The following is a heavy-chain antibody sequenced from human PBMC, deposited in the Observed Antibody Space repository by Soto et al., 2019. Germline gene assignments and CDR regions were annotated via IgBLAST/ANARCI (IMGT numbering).Heavy chain of an antibody. D-gene: IGHD3-22*01. J-gene: IGHJ4*02. CDR3: ARRPSYYYDSSGFDPFDY. CDR2: IYYSGTT. Sequence: QLQLQESGPGLVKPSETLSLTCSVSGGSISSKNYYWGWIRQPPGKGLEWIGIIYYSGTTYYNPSLKSRVIISVDTSNNQFALKLSSVTAADTAVYYCARRPSYYYDSSGFDPFDYWGQGTLVTVSS. CDR1: GGSISSKNYY. V-gene: IGHV4-39*01.